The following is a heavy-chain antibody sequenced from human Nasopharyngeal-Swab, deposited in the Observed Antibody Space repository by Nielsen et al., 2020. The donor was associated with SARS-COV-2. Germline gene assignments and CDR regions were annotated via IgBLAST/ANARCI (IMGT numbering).Heavy chain of an antibody. J-gene: IGHJ6*03. CDR2: ISGSGGST. CDR3: AKGSPRHPSLHYYMDV. V-gene: IGHV3-23*01. Sequence: GESLKISCAASGFTFSSYAMSWVRQAPGKGLEWVSSISGSGGSTYYADSVKGRFTISRDNSKNTLYLQMNSLRADDTAVYYCAKGSPRHPSLHYYMDVRGKGTTVTVSS. D-gene: IGHD2-15*01. CDR1: GFTFSSYA.